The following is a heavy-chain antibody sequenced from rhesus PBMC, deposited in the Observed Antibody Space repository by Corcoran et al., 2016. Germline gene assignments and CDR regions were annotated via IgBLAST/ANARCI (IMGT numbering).Heavy chain of an antibody. Sequence: QVQLQESGPGLVKPSETLSLTCAVSGGSVSSGYGWSWIRQPPGKGLEWIGYFYGSSVNTYYNPSLKSRVTISNDTSKNQFSLKLSSVTAADTAVYYCARGGSWSFDSWGQGVLVTVSS. D-gene: IGHD6-13*01. CDR1: GGSVSSGYG. J-gene: IGHJ4*01. CDR2: FYGSSVNT. V-gene: IGHV4S7*01. CDR3: ARGGSWSFDS.